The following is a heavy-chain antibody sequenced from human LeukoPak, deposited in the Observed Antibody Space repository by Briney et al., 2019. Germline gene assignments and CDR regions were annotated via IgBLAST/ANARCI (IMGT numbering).Heavy chain of an antibody. V-gene: IGHV3-23*01. J-gene: IGHJ4*02. CDR2: ISGSGGSA. CDR1: GFPFSTYA. CDR3: AKGTPSAIIVVVTALDY. Sequence: GGSLRLSCAASGFPFSTYAMSWVRQAPGKGLEWASGISGSGGSAYYADSVKGRFTISRDNSKNTLHLQMNSLRAEDTAIYYCAKGTPSAIIVVVTALDYWGQGTLVTVSS. D-gene: IGHD2-21*02.